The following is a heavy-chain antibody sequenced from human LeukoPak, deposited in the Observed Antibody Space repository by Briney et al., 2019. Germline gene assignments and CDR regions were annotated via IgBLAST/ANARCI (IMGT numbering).Heavy chain of an antibody. J-gene: IGHJ5*02. V-gene: IGHV4-30-4*08. CDR1: GGSISSGDYY. Sequence: SQTLSLTCTVSGGSISSGDYYWSWVRQPPGKGLEWIGYIYYSGSTYYNPSLKSRVTISVDTSKNQFSLKLSSVTAADTAVYYCARPITGTTKSFDPWGQGTLVTVSS. CDR2: IYYSGST. CDR3: ARPITGTTKSFDP. D-gene: IGHD1-7*01.